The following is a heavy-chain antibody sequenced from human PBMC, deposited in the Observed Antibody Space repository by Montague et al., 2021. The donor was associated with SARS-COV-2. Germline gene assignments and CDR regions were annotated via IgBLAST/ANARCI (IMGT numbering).Heavy chain of an antibody. CDR1: GGSVGSSHYY. D-gene: IGHD1-7*01. Sequence: SETLSLTCTVSGGSVGSSHYYWAWIRQPPGKGLEWIGTIYYSGSTYYXPSTRIRVTIDVDASTNQFSLKPHSVTAADTAVYFCARSLYNWNYEHWFGTWGQGTLGTVSS. J-gene: IGHJ5*02. V-gene: IGHV4-39*01. CDR2: IYYSGST. CDR3: ARSLYNWNYEHWFGT.